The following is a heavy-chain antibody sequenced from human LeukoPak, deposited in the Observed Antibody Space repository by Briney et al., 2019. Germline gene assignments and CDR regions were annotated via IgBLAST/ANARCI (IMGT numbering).Heavy chain of an antibody. CDR1: GFTFSNYG. CDR2: ISYDGSNK. Sequence: PGGSLRLSCAASGFTFSNYGMHWVRQAPGKGLEWVTLISYDGSNKHYADSVKGRFTISRDNSKNTLYLQMNSLRAEDTAVYYCAKRRGSGYYLWNDAFDIWGQGTMVTVSS. CDR3: AKRRGSGYYLWNDAFDI. V-gene: IGHV3-30*18. J-gene: IGHJ3*02. D-gene: IGHD3-22*01.